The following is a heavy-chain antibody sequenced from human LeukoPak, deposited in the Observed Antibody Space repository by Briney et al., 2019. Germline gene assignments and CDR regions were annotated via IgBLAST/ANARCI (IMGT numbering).Heavy chain of an antibody. V-gene: IGHV3-21*01. J-gene: IGHJ6*02. Sequence: PGGPLSPSGAASGFPSGAKTMTGVPKAPGKGLEGVSPIIISSNYIYYADSVKGRFTISRDNAKNSLFLQMNSLRGDDTAVYYCATTGEPAATGGYYYYGMDVWGQGTTVTVSS. CDR1: GFPSGAKT. CDR3: ATTGEPAATGGYYYYGMDV. CDR2: IIISSNYI. D-gene: IGHD2-2*01.